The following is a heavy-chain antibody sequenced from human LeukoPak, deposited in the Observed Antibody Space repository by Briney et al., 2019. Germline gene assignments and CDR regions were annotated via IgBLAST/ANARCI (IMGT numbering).Heavy chain of an antibody. Sequence: SETLSLTCTVSGGSIDNYYWSWIRQPPGKGLEWIGYIYYSGSTNYNPSLKSRVTISIDTSKNQFSLKLTSVTAADTAVYYCARDSGSSTHDPWGQGTLVAVSS. D-gene: IGHD2-2*01. CDR2: IYYSGST. V-gene: IGHV4-59*01. CDR1: GGSIDNYY. CDR3: ARDSGSSTHDP. J-gene: IGHJ5*02.